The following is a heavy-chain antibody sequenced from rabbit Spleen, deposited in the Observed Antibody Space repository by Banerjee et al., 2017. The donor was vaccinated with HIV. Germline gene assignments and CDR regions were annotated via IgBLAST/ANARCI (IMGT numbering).Heavy chain of an antibody. Sequence: QERLEESGGDLVKPGASLTLTCTASGFSFSRYWIFWVRQAPGKGLEWIARINCDSDRTDYASWAKGRFTISKTSSTTVTLQMTSLTAADTATYFCARSPNGDSLWGQGTLVTVS. CDR1: GFSFSRYW. V-gene: IGHV1S45*01. J-gene: IGHJ4*01. D-gene: IGHD2-1*01. CDR3: ARSPNGDSL. CDR2: INCDSDRT.